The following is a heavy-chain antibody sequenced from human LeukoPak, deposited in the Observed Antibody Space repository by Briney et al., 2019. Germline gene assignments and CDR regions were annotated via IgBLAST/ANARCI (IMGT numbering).Heavy chain of an antibody. CDR1: GYTFTSYG. CDR3: ARDQEAVAGNFPSSDY. V-gene: IGHV1-18*01. D-gene: IGHD6-19*01. Sequence: ASVKVSCKASGYTFTSYGISWVRQAPGQGLEWMGWIGAYNGNTNYAQKLQGRVTMTKDTSTSTAYMELRSLRSDDTAVYYCARDQEAVAGNFPSSDYWGQGTLVTVSS. CDR2: IGAYNGNT. J-gene: IGHJ4*02.